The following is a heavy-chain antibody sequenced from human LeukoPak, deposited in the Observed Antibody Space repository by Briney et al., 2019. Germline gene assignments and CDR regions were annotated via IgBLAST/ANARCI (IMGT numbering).Heavy chain of an antibody. V-gene: IGHV3-15*01. CDR3: AKGARYSSSWYPDY. CDR1: GFTFSNAW. D-gene: IGHD6-13*01. CDR2: IKSKTDGGTT. J-gene: IGHJ4*02. Sequence: GGSLRLSCAASGFTFSNAWMSWVRQAPGKGLEWVGRIKSKTDGGTTDYAAPVKGRFTISRDDSKNTLYLQMNSLKAEDTAVYYCAKGARYSSSWYPDYWGQGTLVTVSS.